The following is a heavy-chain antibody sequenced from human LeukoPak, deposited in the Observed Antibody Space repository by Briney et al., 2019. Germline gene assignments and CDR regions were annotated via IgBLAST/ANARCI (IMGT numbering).Heavy chain of an antibody. V-gene: IGHV3-64D*06. CDR3: VKGVATIVDAFDI. CDR2: ISSNGGST. Sequence: PGGSLRLSCSASGFTLSSYAMHWVRQAPGKGLEYVSAISSNGGSTYYADSVKGRFTISRDNSKNTLYLQMSSLRAEDTAVYYCVKGVATIVDAFDIWGQGTMVTVSS. D-gene: IGHD5-12*01. J-gene: IGHJ3*02. CDR1: GFTLSSYA.